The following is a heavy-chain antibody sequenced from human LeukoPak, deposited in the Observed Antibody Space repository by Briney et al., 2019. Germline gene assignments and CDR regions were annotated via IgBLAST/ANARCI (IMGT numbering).Heavy chain of an antibody. CDR1: GGTFSSYA. D-gene: IGHD5-12*01. CDR3: ARDGFEYYFDY. CDR2: IIPIFGTA. Sequence: SVKVSCKASGGTFSSYAISWARQAPGQGLEWMGRIIPIFGTANYAQKFQGRVTITTDESTSTAYMELSSLRSEDTAVYYCARDGFEYYFDYWGQGTLVTVSS. J-gene: IGHJ4*02. V-gene: IGHV1-69*05.